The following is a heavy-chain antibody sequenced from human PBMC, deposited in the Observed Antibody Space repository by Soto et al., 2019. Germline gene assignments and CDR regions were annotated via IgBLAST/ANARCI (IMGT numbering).Heavy chain of an antibody. CDR1: GFTFSSYG. CDR2: IWYDGSNK. Sequence: QVQLVESGGGVVQPGRSLRLSCAASGFTFSSYGMHWVRQAPGKGLEWVAVIWYDGSNKYYADSVKGRFTISRDNSKNTLYLQMTSLRAEDTAVYYCARAITMVRGDYFDPWGQGTLVTVSS. J-gene: IGHJ5*02. D-gene: IGHD3-10*01. CDR3: ARAITMVRGDYFDP. V-gene: IGHV3-33*01.